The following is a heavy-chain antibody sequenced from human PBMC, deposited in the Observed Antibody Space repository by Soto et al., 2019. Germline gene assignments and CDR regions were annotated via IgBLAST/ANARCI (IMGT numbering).Heavy chain of an antibody. CDR3: AKPFIVATTINHYFDY. CDR2: ISGSDGST. Sequence: GGSLRLSCAASGFTFSSYAMSWVRQPPGKGLEWVSAISGSDGSTYYADSVKGRFTISRDNSKNTLYLQMNSLRAEDTAVYYCAKPFIVATTINHYFDYWGQGTLVTVSS. CDR1: GFTFSSYA. J-gene: IGHJ4*02. V-gene: IGHV3-23*01. D-gene: IGHD5-12*01.